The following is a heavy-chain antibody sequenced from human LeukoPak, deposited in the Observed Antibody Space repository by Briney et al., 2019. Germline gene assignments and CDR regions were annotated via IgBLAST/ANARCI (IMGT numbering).Heavy chain of an antibody. D-gene: IGHD3-3*01. J-gene: IGHJ6*02. CDR3: AKDFVFWSGYISYYYYGMDV. Sequence: GGSLRLSCVASGFSFSSYWMTWVRQAPGKGLEWVANIKQDGSKKSYVDSVKGRFTISRDNAKNSLYLQMNSLRAEDTAVYYCAKDFVFWSGYISYYYYGMDVWGQGTTVTVSS. CDR2: IKQDGSKK. V-gene: IGHV3-7*01. CDR1: GFSFSSYW.